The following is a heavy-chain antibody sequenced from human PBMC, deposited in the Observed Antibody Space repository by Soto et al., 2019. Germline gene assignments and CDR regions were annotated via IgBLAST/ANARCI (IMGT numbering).Heavy chain of an antibody. CDR1: AGYYDRSHYF. D-gene: IGHD3-3*01. V-gene: IGHV4-61*01. CDR3: ESSTFLPDSRDYPFKNLDS. Sequence: SETLSLTCSVYAGYYDRSHYFWNWIRQPPGKELDYIGNNSYSGGYTPNPALQSCVTLSLDSFTNLFSLTLTSVTAADTAMYYLESSTFLPDSRDYPFKNLDSWCQGTLVTASS. CDR2: NSYSGGY. J-gene: IGHJ5*01.